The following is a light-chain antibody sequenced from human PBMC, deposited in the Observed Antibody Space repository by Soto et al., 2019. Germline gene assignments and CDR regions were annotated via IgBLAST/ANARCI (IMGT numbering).Light chain of an antibody. V-gene: IGLV1-51*01. CDR1: SSNIENNY. CDR2: DNN. Sequence: QSALTQPPSVSAAPGQKVTISCSGSSSNIENNYVSWYQQLPGTAPKLLIYDNNKRPSGFPDRFSGSKSGTSATLGITGLQTGDEAEYYCGTWDNSLSAGVFGGGTKLTVL. J-gene: IGLJ2*01. CDR3: GTWDNSLSAGV.